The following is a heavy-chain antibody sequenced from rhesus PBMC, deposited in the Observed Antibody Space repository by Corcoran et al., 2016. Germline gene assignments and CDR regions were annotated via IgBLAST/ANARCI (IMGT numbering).Heavy chain of an antibody. CDR1: GFTFSSYW. J-gene: IGHJ4*01. CDR2: INSGGGST. D-gene: IGHD6-25*01. CDR3: AKDRAAAGYSYFDY. Sequence: EVQLVESGGGLAKPGGSLRLSCAASGFTFSSYWMNWVRQAPGKGLEWVSAINSGGGSTYYPDTEKGRCTISRDNSKNLLSLQMNSLRAEDTAVYYCAKDRAAAGYSYFDYWGQGVLVTVSS. V-gene: IGHV3S25*01.